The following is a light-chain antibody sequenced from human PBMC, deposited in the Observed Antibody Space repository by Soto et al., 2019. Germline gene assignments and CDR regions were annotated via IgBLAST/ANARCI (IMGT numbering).Light chain of an antibody. J-gene: IGKJ4*01. V-gene: IGKV1-33*01. CDR3: QQYDNLLLT. CDR2: DAS. CDR1: QTISSW. Sequence: DLQLTQSPSPLSGSVGDRVTITCRASQTISSWLAWYQQKPGKAPKLLIYDASNLETGVPSRFSGSGSGTDFTFTISSLQPEDIATYYCQQYDNLLLTFGGGTKVDIK.